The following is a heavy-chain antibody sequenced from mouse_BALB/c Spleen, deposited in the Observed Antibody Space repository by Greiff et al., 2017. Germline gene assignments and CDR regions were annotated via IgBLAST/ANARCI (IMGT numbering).Heavy chain of an antibody. D-gene: IGHD1-1*01. Sequence: EVKLVESGGGLVKPGGSLKLSCAASGFTFSSYTMSWVRQTPEKRLEWVATISSGGSYTYYPDSVKGRFTISRDNAKNTLYLQMSSLKSEDTAMYYCTRVQAGDYYYGSSYWYFDVWGAGTTVTVSS. V-gene: IGHV5-6-4*01. CDR3: TRVQAGDYYYGSSYWYFDV. J-gene: IGHJ1*01. CDR1: GFTFSSYT. CDR2: ISSGGSYT.